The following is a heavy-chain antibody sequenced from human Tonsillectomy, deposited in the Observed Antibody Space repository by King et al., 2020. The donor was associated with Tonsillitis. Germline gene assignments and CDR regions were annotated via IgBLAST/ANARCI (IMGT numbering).Heavy chain of an antibody. V-gene: IGHV5-51*03. CDR3: TRRGLGDTYPKYFDF. CDR1: GFTFNIYS. CDR2: IYPGDSDT. Sequence: QLVQSGAEVKKPGESLRISCKGLGFTFNIYSIAWVRQKPGKGLEWMGIIYPGDSDTRYSPSFQGQVTMSVDKSIGTAYLQWNSLKASDTAIYYCTRRGLGDTYPKYFDFWGQGTLVTVSS. J-gene: IGHJ4*02. D-gene: IGHD1-26*01.